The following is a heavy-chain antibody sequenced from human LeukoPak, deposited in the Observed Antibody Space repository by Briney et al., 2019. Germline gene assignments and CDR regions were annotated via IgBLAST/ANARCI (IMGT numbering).Heavy chain of an antibody. V-gene: IGHV3-23*01. D-gene: IGHD5-18*01. CDR2: ISGSGGST. Sequence: GGPLSLSCEASGFTFTNYAMGWARQAQGKGLEWVSAISGSGGSTYYADSVKGRFTISRDNSKNTLYLQMNSLRAEDTAVYYCTKGTIWLPFDYWGQGTLVTVSS. CDR3: TKGTIWLPFDY. CDR1: GFTFTNYA. J-gene: IGHJ4*02.